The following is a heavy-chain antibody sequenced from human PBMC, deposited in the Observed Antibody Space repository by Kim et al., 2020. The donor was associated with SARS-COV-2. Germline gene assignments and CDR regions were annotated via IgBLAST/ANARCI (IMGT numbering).Heavy chain of an antibody. V-gene: IGHV1-18*01. CDR2: ISAYNGNT. Sequence: ASVKVSCKASGYTFTSYGISWVRQAPGQGLEWMGWISAYNGNTNYAQKLQGRVTMTTDTSTSTAYMELRSLRSDDTAVYYCARVPEGRKKWGPLTDYWGQGTLVTVSS. D-gene: IGHD3-16*01. J-gene: IGHJ4*02. CDR3: ARVPEGRKKWGPLTDY. CDR1: GYTFTSYG.